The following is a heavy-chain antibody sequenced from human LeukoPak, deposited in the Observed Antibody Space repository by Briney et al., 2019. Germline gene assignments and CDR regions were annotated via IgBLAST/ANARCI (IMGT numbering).Heavy chain of an antibody. J-gene: IGHJ4*02. Sequence: GGSLRLSCAASGFTFDDYAMHWVRQAPGKGLEWVSLISWDGGSTYYADSVKGRFTISRDNSKNSLYLQMNSLRAEDTALYYCAKGPYSSSSHYYCDYWGQGTLVTVSS. D-gene: IGHD6-13*01. CDR2: ISWDGGST. CDR3: AKGPYSSSSHYYCDY. V-gene: IGHV3-43D*03. CDR1: GFTFDDYA.